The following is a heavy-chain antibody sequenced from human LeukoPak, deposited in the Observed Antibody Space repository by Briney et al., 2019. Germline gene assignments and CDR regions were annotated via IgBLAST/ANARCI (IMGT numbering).Heavy chain of an antibody. CDR3: AKDQMGPAGPLGWFDP. D-gene: IGHD2-2*01. Sequence: GGSLRLSCAASGFTFSSYAMSWVRQAPGKGLEWVSAISGSGGSTYYADSVKGRFTISRDNSKNTLYLQMNSLRAEDTAVYYCAKDQMGPAGPLGWFDPWGQGTLVTVSS. CDR2: ISGSGGST. CDR1: GFTFSSYA. J-gene: IGHJ5*02. V-gene: IGHV3-23*01.